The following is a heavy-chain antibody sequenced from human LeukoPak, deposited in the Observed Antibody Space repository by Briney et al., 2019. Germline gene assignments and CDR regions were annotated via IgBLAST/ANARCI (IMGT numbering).Heavy chain of an antibody. CDR2: ISSSSSTI. V-gene: IGHV3-48*01. D-gene: IGHD3-22*01. Sequence: GGSLRLSCAASGFTFSSYGMGWVRQAPGKGLEWVSYISSSSSTIYYAASVKGRFTISRDNAKNSLYLQINRLRAEDTAVYYCARDTCDSALAYYYYYYGMAVWGQGATVTVSS. J-gene: IGHJ6*02. CDR1: GFTFSSYG. CDR3: ARDTCDSALAYYYYYYGMAV.